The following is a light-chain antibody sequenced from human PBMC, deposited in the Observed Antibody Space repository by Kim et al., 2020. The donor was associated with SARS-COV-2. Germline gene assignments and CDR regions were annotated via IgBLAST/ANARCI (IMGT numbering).Light chain of an antibody. Sequence: GQAVTLSCTRRSGSLDDKYGQWYQQRPGGVPTTVIYEDDQRPSGVSDRFSGSIDNSSNSASLTISGLRTEDEADYYCQSYNRDNVIFGGGTQLTVL. CDR3: QSYNRDNVI. J-gene: IGLJ2*01. CDR1: SGSLDDKY. CDR2: EDD. V-gene: IGLV6-57*03.